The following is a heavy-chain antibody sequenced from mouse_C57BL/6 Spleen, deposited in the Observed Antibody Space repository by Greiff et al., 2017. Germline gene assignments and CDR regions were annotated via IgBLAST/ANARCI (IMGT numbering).Heavy chain of an antibody. D-gene: IGHD1-1*01. Sequence: VQLQQSGTVLARPGASVKMSCKTSGYTFTSYWMHWVKQRPGQGLEWIGAIYPGNSDTSYNQKFKGKAKLTAVTSASTAYMELSSLTNEDSAVYYWTRSPVVATEGFAYWGQGTLVTVSA. CDR1: GYTFTSYW. CDR3: TRSPVVATEGFAY. CDR2: IYPGNSDT. V-gene: IGHV1-5*01. J-gene: IGHJ3*01.